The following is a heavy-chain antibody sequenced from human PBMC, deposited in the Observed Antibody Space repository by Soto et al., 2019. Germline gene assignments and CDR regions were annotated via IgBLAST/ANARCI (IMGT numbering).Heavy chain of an antibody. CDR1: GGTFSSYA. V-gene: IGHV1-69*12. Sequence: QVQLVQSGAEVKKPGSSVKVSCKASGGTFSSYAISWVRQAPGQGLEWMGGIIPIFGTADYAQKFQGTVTITADESTSTAYMELISLRSEDTAVYYCASVLELHYYYGMDVWGQGTTVTVSS. CDR3: ASVLELHYYYGMDV. D-gene: IGHD1-7*01. CDR2: IIPIFGTA. J-gene: IGHJ6*02.